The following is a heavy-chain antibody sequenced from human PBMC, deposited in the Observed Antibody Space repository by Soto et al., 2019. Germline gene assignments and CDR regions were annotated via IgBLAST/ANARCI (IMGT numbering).Heavy chain of an antibody. J-gene: IGHJ4*02. V-gene: IGHV3-23*01. CDR2: ISGGGDGT. D-gene: IGHD6-19*01. CDR3: AREGYSRGWSFDY. CDR1: GFTFSNYA. Sequence: GGSLRLSCAASGFTFSNYAMSWVRRAPGTGLEWVSTISGGGDGTYYSDSVKGRFTISRDNSKNTLYLQINSLRADDTAVFHCAREGYSRGWSFDYWGQGTLVTVSS.